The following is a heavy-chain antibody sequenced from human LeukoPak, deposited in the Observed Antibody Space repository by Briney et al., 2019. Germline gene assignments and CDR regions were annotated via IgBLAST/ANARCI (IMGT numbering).Heavy chain of an antibody. D-gene: IGHD1-26*01. CDR1: GGTFSSYA. V-gene: IGHV1-69*05. CDR2: IIPIFGTA. Sequence: SVKVSCKASGGTFSSYAISWVRQAPGQGLEWMGGIIPIFGTANYAQKFQGRVTITTDESTSTAYMELSSLSSEDTAVYYCARDRYSGSYGAFDIWGQGTMVTVSS. CDR3: ARDRYSGSYGAFDI. J-gene: IGHJ3*02.